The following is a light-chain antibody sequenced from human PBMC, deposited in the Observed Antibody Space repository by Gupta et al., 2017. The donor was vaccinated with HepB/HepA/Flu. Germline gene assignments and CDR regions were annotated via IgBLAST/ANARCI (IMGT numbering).Light chain of an antibody. V-gene: IGKV1-6*01. CDR2: GPS. J-gene: IGKJ5*01. CDR3: LQDDNFPTT. Sequence: AIQMTQSPSSLSASVGDRVTITCRASQGIRNDLGWYQQKPGKAPKLLIYGPSTLESGVPSRFSGSGSGTDFTLTISSLQPEDIATYYCLQDDNFPTTFGQGTRMEIK. CDR1: QGIRND.